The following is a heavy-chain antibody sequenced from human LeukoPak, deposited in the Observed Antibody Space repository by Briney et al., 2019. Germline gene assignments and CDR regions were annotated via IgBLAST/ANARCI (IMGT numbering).Heavy chain of an antibody. V-gene: IGHV1-69*04. CDR1: GGTFSSYA. CDR3: ARGYYYDSSGYLPEYFQH. J-gene: IGHJ1*01. D-gene: IGHD3-22*01. Sequence: SVKVSCKASGGTFSSYAISWVRQAPGQGLEWMGRIIPILGIANYAQKFQGRVTITADKSTSTAYMELSSLRSEDTAVYYCARGYYYDSSGYLPEYFQHWVQGTLVNVSS. CDR2: IIPILGIA.